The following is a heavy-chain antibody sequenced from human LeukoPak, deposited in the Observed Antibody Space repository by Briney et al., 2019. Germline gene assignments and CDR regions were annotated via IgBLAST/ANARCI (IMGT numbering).Heavy chain of an antibody. CDR2: IYYSGST. D-gene: IGHD3-22*01. Sequence: PSETLSLTCTVSGGSISSGGYYWSWLRQHPGKGLEWIGYIYYSGSTYYNPSLKSRVTISVDTSKNQFSLKLSSVTAADTAVYYCARDPPYYDSSGRDDAFDIWGQGTMVTVSS. V-gene: IGHV4-31*03. CDR3: ARDPPYYDSSGRDDAFDI. J-gene: IGHJ3*02. CDR1: GGSISSGGYY.